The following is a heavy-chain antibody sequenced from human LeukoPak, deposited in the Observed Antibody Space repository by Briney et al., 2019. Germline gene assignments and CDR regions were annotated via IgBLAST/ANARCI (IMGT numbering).Heavy chain of an antibody. CDR1: GFTFSSYS. CDR3: ASRRPHSGYPIY. Sequence: GGSLRLSCAASGFTFSSYSMNWVRQAPGKGLEWVSYISSSSSTIYYADSVKGRFTISRDSAKNSLYLQMNSLRAEDTAVYYCASRRPHSGYPIYWGQGTLVTVSS. J-gene: IGHJ4*02. CDR2: ISSSSSTI. V-gene: IGHV3-48*01. D-gene: IGHD5-12*01.